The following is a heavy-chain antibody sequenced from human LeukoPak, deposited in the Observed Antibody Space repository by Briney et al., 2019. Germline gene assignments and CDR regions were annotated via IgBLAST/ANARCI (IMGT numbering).Heavy chain of an antibody. J-gene: IGHJ3*02. V-gene: IGHV3-9*03. D-gene: IGHD5-24*01. CDR3: AKDMGEMATITSAFDI. Sequence: GGSLRLSCAASGFTFSSYAMHWVRQAPGKGLEWVSGISWNSGSIGYADSVKGRFTISRDNAKNSLYLQMNSLRAEDMALYYCAKDMGEMATITSAFDIWGQGTMVTVSS. CDR2: ISWNSGSI. CDR1: GFTFSSYA.